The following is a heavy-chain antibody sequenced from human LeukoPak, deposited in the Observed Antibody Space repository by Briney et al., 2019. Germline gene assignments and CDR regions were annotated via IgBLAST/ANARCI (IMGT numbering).Heavy chain of an antibody. Sequence: SETLSLTCTVSGGSLSSYYWSWIRQPLGKGLEWIGYIYYSGSTSYNSSLKSRVTISLDTPKNQFSLKLNSVTAADTAVYYCARSFDSRGYYYYGMDVWGQGTTVTVSS. D-gene: IGHD3-22*01. CDR3: ARSFDSRGYYYYGMDV. CDR2: IYYSGST. J-gene: IGHJ6*02. CDR1: GGSLSSYY. V-gene: IGHV4-59*01.